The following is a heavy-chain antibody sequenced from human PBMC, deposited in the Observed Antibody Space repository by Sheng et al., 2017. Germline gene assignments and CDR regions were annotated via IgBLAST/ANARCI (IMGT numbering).Heavy chain of an antibody. J-gene: IGHJ3*02. CDR1: GGSFSGYY. CDR3: ARGFFYEVTTHDAFDI. Sequence: QVQLQQWGAGLLKPSETLSLTCAVYGGSFSGYYWSWIRQPPGKGLEWIGEINHSGSTNYNPSLKSRVTISVDTSKNQFSLKLSSVTAADTAVYYCARGFFYEVTTHDAFDIWGQGTMVTVSS. V-gene: IGHV4-34*01. D-gene: IGHD4-17*01. CDR2: INHSGST.